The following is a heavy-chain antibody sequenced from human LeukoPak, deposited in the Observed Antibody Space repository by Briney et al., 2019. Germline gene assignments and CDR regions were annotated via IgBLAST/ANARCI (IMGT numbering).Heavy chain of an antibody. CDR3: ARDYYYDSSGYYYVDYYYYGMDV. CDR2: INSDGSST. D-gene: IGHD3-22*01. Sequence: GRSLRLSCAASGFTFSSYWMHWVRQAPGKGLVWVSRINSDGSSTSYADSVKGRFTISRDNAKNTLYLQMNSLRAEDTAVYYCARDYYYDSSGYYYVDYYYYGMDVWGQGTTVTVSS. J-gene: IGHJ6*02. CDR1: GFTFSSYW. V-gene: IGHV3-74*01.